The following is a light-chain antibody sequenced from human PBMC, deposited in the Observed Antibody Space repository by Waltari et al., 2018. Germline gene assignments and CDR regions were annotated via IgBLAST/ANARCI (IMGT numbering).Light chain of an antibody. CDR2: GNT. CDR1: SSNIGAGYD. CDR3: QSYDSSLSGWV. V-gene: IGLV1-40*01. Sequence: QSVLTQPPPVSGAPGQRVTISCTGSSSNIGAGYDFHWYLQLPGTAPKLLIYGNTNRPSGVPDRFSGSKSGTSASLAITGLQADDEADYYCQSYDSSLSGWVFGGGTKLTVL. J-gene: IGLJ3*02.